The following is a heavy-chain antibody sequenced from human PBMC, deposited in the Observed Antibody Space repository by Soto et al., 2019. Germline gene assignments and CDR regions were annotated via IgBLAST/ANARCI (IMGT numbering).Heavy chain of an antibody. CDR1: GFTFSSYA. J-gene: IGHJ4*02. CDR3: AGGYYFDY. Sequence: GGSLRLSCAASGFTFSSYAMSWVRQAPGKGLEWVSIITGTGGSTYYADSVKGRFTISSDNSKNTLYLQMNSLRAEDTAVYYCAGGYYFDYWGQGTLVTVSS. D-gene: IGHD3-10*01. CDR2: ITGTGGST. V-gene: IGHV3-23*01.